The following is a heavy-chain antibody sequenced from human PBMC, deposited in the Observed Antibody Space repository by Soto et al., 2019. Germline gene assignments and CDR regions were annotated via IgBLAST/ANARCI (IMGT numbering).Heavy chain of an antibody. CDR1: GGSISSYY. J-gene: IGHJ4*02. CDR3: AGYSYGYDL. Sequence: NPSETLSLTCAASGGSISSYYWSWIRQPPGKGLEWIGYIYYSGSTNYNPSLKSRVTISVDTSKNQFSLKLSSVTAADTAVYYCAGYSYGYDLWGQGTLVTVSS. D-gene: IGHD5-18*01. V-gene: IGHV4-59*08. CDR2: IYYSGST.